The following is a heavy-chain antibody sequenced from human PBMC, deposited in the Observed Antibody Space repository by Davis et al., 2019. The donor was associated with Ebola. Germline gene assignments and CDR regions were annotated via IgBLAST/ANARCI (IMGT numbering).Heavy chain of an antibody. Sequence: SVTVSCLASLYILLNYGINWVRQAPGRGLEWMGCISPSNANTNYGQKVKGRVTMTIDTSTTTAHMELRSLRSDDTAMYYCVRAGYLTGTTGGADWGQGSLVTVSS. J-gene: IGHJ4*02. CDR3: VRAGYLTGTTGGAD. V-gene: IGHV1-18*01. CDR1: LYILLNYG. D-gene: IGHD1-20*01. CDR2: ISPSNANT.